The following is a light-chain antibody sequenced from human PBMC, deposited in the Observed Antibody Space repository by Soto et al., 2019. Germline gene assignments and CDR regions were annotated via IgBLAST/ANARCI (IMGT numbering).Light chain of an antibody. V-gene: IGKV1-39*01. CDR1: LSISTY. Sequence: DIQMTQSPSSLSASVGDRVTITCRASLSISTYLNWYQQRPGQAPKLLIYVASTLHGGVPSRFSGSGSGTDVTLTISGLQAEDFATSYCQQSYSTPWTFGQGPRVEIK. J-gene: IGKJ1*01. CDR3: QQSYSTPWT. CDR2: VAS.